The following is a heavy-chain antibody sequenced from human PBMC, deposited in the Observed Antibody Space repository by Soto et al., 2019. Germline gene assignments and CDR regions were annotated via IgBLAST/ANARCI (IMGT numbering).Heavy chain of an antibody. CDR1: GFTFSSYA. CDR3: AKHSPAVTNWRFLGDY. Sequence: GGSLRLSCAASGFTFSSYAMSWVRQAPGKGLEWVSAISGSGGSTYYADSVKGRFTISRDNSKNTLYLQMNSLRAEDTAVYYCAKHSPAVTNWRFLGDYWGQGTLVTVSS. CDR2: ISGSGGST. V-gene: IGHV3-23*01. D-gene: IGHD4-17*01. J-gene: IGHJ4*02.